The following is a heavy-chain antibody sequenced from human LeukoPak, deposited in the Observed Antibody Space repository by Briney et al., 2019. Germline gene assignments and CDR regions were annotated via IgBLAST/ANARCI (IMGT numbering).Heavy chain of an antibody. CDR3: ARDGMRAFDI. Sequence: GGSLRLSCAASGFTFSNYSMNWVRQAPGKGLEWVSSISSSSSYIYYADSVKGRFTISRDNAKNSLYLQMNSLRAEDTAVYYCARDGMRAFDIWGQGTMVTVSS. CDR2: ISSSSSYI. V-gene: IGHV3-21*01. CDR1: GFTFSNYS. J-gene: IGHJ3*02.